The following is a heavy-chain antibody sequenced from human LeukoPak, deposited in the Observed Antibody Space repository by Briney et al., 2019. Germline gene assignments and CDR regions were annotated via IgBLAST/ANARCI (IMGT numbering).Heavy chain of an antibody. D-gene: IGHD2-21*01. CDR3: CHSLSGRTGAFDI. Sequence: SQTLSLTCAISGDSVSSNSAAWNWIRQSPSRGLEWLGRTYYRSKWYNDYAVSVKSRITINPDTSKNQFSLQLDSVTPEDTAVSYCCHSLSGRTGAFDIWGRGTAVTVSS. J-gene: IGHJ3*02. V-gene: IGHV6-1*01. CDR1: GDSVSSNSAA. CDR2: TYYRSKWYN.